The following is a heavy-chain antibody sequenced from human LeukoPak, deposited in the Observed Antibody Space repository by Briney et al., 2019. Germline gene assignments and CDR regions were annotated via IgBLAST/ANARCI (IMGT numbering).Heavy chain of an antibody. J-gene: IGHJ5*02. V-gene: IGHV1-2*02. CDR1: GYTFTGYY. CDR2: INPNSGGT. CDR3: ARDLGGYCSGGSCPGWFDP. Sequence: GASVKVSCKASGYTFTGYYMHWVRQAPGQGLEWMGWINPNSGGTNYAQKFQGRVTMTRDTSISTVYMELSSLRSEDTAVYYCARDLGGYCSGGSCPGWFDPWGQGTLVTVSS. D-gene: IGHD2-15*01.